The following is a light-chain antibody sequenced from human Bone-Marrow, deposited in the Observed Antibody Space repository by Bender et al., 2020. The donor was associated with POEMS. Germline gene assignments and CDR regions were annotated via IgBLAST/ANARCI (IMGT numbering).Light chain of an antibody. CDR3: YSTDSSGNQRV. V-gene: IGLV3-10*01. Sequence: SYELTQPHSVSVSPGQTARIACSGDALPKQYAYWYQQKSGQAPVLVISEDTKRPSAIPERFSGSSSGTTATLTISGAQVDDEADYYCYSTDSSGNQRVFGGGTRLTVL. J-gene: IGLJ3*02. CDR2: EDT. CDR1: ALPKQY.